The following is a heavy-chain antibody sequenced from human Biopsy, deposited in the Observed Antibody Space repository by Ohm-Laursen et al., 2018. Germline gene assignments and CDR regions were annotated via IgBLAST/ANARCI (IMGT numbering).Heavy chain of an antibody. J-gene: IGHJ6*02. V-gene: IGHV3-9*01. CDR1: GFTVNDHA. Sequence: SLRLSCAASGFTVNDHAMHWVRQPPGKGLEWVSGISWDSGRIGYAVSVKGRFTVSRDNAKKSLYLEMNSLRPEDTALYYCTKVLIPAGTDVWGQGTTVTVSS. CDR3: TKVLIPAGTDV. D-gene: IGHD3-9*01. CDR2: ISWDSGRI.